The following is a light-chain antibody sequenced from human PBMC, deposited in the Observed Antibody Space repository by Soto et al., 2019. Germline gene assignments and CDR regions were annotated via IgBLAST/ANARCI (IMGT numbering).Light chain of an antibody. V-gene: IGLV4-69*01. CDR2: LNSDGSH. CDR3: QTWGTGPLV. Sequence: QTVLTQSPSASASLGASVKLTCTLSSGHSSYAIAWHQQQPEKGPRYLMKLNSDGSHSKGDGIPDRFSGSSSGAERYLTISSLQSEDEADYYCQTWGTGPLVFGGGTKLTVL. CDR1: SGHSSYA. J-gene: IGLJ2*01.